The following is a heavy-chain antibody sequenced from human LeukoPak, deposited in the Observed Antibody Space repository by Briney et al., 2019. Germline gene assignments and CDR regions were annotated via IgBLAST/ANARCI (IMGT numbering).Heavy chain of an antibody. CDR1: GYTFTGYY. J-gene: IGHJ4*02. CDR3: GRDYSAGGGLLGGGGGY. D-gene: IGHD1-26*01. Sequence: ASVKVSCTASGYTFTGYYMHWVRQAPGQGLEWMGWINPNSGGTNYAQEFQGRVTMTRDTSISTAYMELSRLRSDDTAVYYCGRDYSAGGGLLGGGGGYWGQGTLVTVSS. V-gene: IGHV1-2*02. CDR2: INPNSGGT.